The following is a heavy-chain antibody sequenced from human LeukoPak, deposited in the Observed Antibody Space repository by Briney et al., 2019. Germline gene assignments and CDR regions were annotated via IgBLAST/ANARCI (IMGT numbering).Heavy chain of an antibody. CDR2: IYTGGST. D-gene: IGHD5/OR15-5a*01. J-gene: IGHJ6*03. CDR3: ARESTYPLDYYYYMDV. V-gene: IGHV4-61*02. Sequence: SETLSLTCTVSAGSISSGSYYWSWIRQPAGKGLEWIGRIYTGGSTNYNPSLKSRVTISVDTSKNQFSLKLSSVTAADTAVYYCARESTYPLDYYYYMDVWGKGTTVTVSS. CDR1: AGSISSGSYY.